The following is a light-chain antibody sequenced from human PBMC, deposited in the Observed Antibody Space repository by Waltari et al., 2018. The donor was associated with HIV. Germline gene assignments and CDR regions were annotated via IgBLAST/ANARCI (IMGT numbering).Light chain of an antibody. J-gene: IGKJ4*01. CDR2: DAS. CDR1: QCVSSY. Sequence: EIALTQSPATLSLSPGERATLSCRASQCVSSYLAWYQQKPGQAPRLLIYDASNRATGIPARFSGSGSGTDFTLTISSLEPEDFAVYYCQQRSNWPPSFGGGTKVEIK. CDR3: QQRSNWPPS. V-gene: IGKV3-11*01.